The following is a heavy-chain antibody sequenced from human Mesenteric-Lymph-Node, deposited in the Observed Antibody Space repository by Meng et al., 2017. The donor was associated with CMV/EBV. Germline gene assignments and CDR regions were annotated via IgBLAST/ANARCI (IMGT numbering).Heavy chain of an antibody. V-gene: IGHV3-30-3*01. Sequence: GGSLRLSCAASGFTFSSYAMHWVRQAPGKGLEWVAVISYDGSNKYYADSVKGRFTISRDNSKNTLYLQMNSLRAEDTAVYYCAREVYYDFWSGYYKGNYYYYGMDVWGQGTTFTVSS. CDR1: GFTFSSYA. J-gene: IGHJ6*02. CDR3: AREVYYDFWSGYYKGNYYYYGMDV. D-gene: IGHD3-3*01. CDR2: ISYDGSNK.